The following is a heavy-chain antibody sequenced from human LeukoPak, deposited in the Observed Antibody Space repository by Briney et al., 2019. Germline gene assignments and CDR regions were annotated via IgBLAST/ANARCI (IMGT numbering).Heavy chain of an antibody. V-gene: IGHV3-53*01. CDR3: ASPSSGQSFDI. CDR2: IYTGGNT. J-gene: IGHJ3*02. Sequence: GGSLRLSCAAAGFTVSSNYMSWVRQAPGKVLEWVSIIYTGGNTDYADSVKGRFTISRDNSKNTLYLQMNSLRAEDTAVYYCASPSSGQSFDIWGQGTMVTVSS. CDR1: GFTVSSNY. D-gene: IGHD6-19*01.